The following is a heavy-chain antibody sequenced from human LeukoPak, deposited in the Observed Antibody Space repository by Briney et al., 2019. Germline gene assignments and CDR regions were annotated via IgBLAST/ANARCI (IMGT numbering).Heavy chain of an antibody. CDR3: ARGHSGGSGSYYPYYYYYYIDV. CDR1: GGSISSSSYY. V-gene: IGHV4-39*07. Sequence: TSETLSLTCTVSGGSISSSSYYWGWIRQPPGKGLEWIGSIYYSGRTYYNPSLKSRVTISVDTSKNQFSLRLSSVTAADTAVYYRARGHSGGSGSYYPYYYYYYIDVWGKGTTVTVSS. D-gene: IGHD3-10*01. CDR2: IYYSGRT. J-gene: IGHJ6*03.